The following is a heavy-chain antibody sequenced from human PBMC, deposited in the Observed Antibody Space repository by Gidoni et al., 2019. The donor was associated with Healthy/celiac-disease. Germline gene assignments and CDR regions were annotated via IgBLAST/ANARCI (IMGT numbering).Heavy chain of an antibody. V-gene: IGHV1-69*01. D-gene: IGHD2-2*01. J-gene: IGHJ4*02. CDR3: ARTVVVPAAMRGGYYFDY. CDR1: GGTFSSYA. Sequence: QVQLVQSGAEVKKPGSSVKVSCKASGGTFSSYAISWVRQAPGQGLEWMGGIIPIFGTANYAQKFQGRVTITADESTSTAYMELSSLRSEDTAVYYCARTVVVPAAMRGGYYFDYWGQGTLVTVSS. CDR2: IIPIFGTA.